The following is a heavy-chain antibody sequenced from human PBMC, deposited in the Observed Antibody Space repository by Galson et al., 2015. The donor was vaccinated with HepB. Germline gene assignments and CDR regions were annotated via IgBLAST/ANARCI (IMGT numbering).Heavy chain of an antibody. CDR3: ARLDSSGYFY. Sequence: QSGAEVKKPGESLRISCKASGYSFTSYWIGWVRQRPGKGLEWMGIIYPGDSDTTYSPSFQGQVTISVDKSINTAYLHWSSLKASDTAMFYCARLDSSGYFYWGQGTLVTVSS. D-gene: IGHD3-22*01. J-gene: IGHJ4*02. CDR2: IYPGDSDT. V-gene: IGHV5-51*01. CDR1: GYSFTSYW.